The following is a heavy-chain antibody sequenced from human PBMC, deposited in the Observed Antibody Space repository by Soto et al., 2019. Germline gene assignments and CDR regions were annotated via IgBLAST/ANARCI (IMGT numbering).Heavy chain of an antibody. CDR2: ISYDGSNK. V-gene: IGHV3-30*03. CDR3: ATSSGYYPKLPDY. D-gene: IGHD3-22*01. CDR1: GFTFSSYG. J-gene: IGHJ4*02. Sequence: GGSLRLSCAASGFTFSSYGMHWVRQAPGKGLEWVAVISYDGSNKYYADSVKGRFTISRDNAKNSLYLQTNSLRAEDTAVYYCATSSGYYPKLPDYWGQGTLVTVSS.